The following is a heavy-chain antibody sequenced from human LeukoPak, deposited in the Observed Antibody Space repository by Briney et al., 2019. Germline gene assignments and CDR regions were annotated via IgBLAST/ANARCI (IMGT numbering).Heavy chain of an antibody. D-gene: IGHD4-17*01. CDR1: GFTFSNYA. J-gene: IGHJ6*03. V-gene: IGHV3-21*01. CDR3: AKAASKRTDYGDYAFYYYMDV. CDR2: ISSSSSYI. Sequence: GGSLRLSCAASGFTFSNYAMSWVRQAPGKGLEWVSSISSSSSYIYYADSVKGRFTISRDNAKNSLYLQINSLRAEDTAVYYCAKAASKRTDYGDYAFYYYMDVWGKGTTVTISS.